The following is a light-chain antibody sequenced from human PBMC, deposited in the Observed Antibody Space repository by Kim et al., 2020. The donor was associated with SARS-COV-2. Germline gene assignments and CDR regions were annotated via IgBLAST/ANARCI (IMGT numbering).Light chain of an antibody. J-gene: IGLJ3*02. Sequence: QSVVTQPASVSGSPGQSITISCTGTSSDVGGYKYVSWYQQYPGKAPKLIIYDVSKRPSGVSIRFSGSKSGNTASLTISGLQVEDEADYYCCSFTTISTWVFGGGTKLTVL. CDR3: CSFTTISTWV. CDR1: SSDVGGYKY. CDR2: DVS. V-gene: IGLV2-14*03.